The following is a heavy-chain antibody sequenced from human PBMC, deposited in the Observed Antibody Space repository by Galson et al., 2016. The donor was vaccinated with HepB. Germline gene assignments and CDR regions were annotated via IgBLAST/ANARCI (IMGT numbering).Heavy chain of an antibody. CDR3: ARGTVMAYSSSAFFDY. CDR2: ISTYNGNT. Sequence: SVKVSCKASGYTFSAYHINWVRQAPGQGLEWLGWISTYNGNTTFAQKIQDRVTMTRDTSTSTAYMELRGLRSDDTAVYYCARGTVMAYSSSAFFDYWGQGTLVTVSS. CDR1: GYTFSAYH. V-gene: IGHV1-18*01. D-gene: IGHD6-6*01. J-gene: IGHJ4*02.